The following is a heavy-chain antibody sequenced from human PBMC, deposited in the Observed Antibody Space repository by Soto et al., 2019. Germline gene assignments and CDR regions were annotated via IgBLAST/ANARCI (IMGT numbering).Heavy chain of an antibody. CDR2: IHYSGSS. D-gene: IGHD6-6*01. V-gene: IGHV4-31*03. CDR1: YGSISSGGYY. J-gene: IGHJ4*02. Sequence: QVQLQESGPGLVKASQTLSLTCTVSYGSISSGGYYWSWIRQHPGKVLEWIGHIHYSGSSHYNPYLMCRAIISVGMSKNQFSLRLTSVTAADTAVYYCARGRPDFSSSSRARGNIDHWGQGALVTVSS. CDR3: ARGRPDFSSSSRARGNIDH.